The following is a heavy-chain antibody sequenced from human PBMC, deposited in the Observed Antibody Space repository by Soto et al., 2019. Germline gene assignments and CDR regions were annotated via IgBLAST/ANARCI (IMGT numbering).Heavy chain of an antibody. Sequence: PSETLSLTCAVYGGSFSGYYWSWIRQPPGKGLDWIGEINHSGSTNYNPSLKSRVTISVDTSKNQFSLKLSSVTAADTAVYYCARGRDIVVVVAATDVYYMDVWGKGTTVTVSS. J-gene: IGHJ6*03. CDR2: INHSGST. V-gene: IGHV4-34*01. CDR3: ARGRDIVVVVAATDVYYMDV. D-gene: IGHD2-15*01. CDR1: GGSFSGYY.